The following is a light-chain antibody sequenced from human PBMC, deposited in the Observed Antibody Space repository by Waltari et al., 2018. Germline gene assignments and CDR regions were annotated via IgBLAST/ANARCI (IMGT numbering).Light chain of an antibody. J-gene: IGKJ2*02. V-gene: IGKV3-15*01. CDR2: GAS. CDR1: QSVSNN. Sequence: EIVMTQSPAALSVSPGERATLSCRASQSVSNNLAWYQHKPGQPPRLLISGASTRATGVPARFSGSGSGAEFTLTSSSLQSEDSAIYFCQQYNTWPPGTFGQGTKLEIK. CDR3: QQYNTWPPGT.